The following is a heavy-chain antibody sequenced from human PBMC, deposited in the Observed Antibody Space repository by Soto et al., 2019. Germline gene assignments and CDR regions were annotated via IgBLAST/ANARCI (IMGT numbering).Heavy chain of an antibody. V-gene: IGHV1-18*01. CDR3: ARDPSYYGMDV. CDR1: GYTFTSYG. Sequence: GASVKVSCKASGYTFTSYGISWVRQAPGQGLEWMGRISAYNGNTKYAQKLQGRVTITRDTSASTAYMELSSLRSEDTAVYYCARDPSYYGMDVWGQGTTVTVSS. J-gene: IGHJ6*02. CDR2: ISAYNGNT.